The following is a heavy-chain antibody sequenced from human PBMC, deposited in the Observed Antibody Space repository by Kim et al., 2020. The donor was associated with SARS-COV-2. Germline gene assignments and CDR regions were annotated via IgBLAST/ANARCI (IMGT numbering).Heavy chain of an antibody. CDR1: GFSFSSHS. CDR2: ISGSGTII. CDR3: VRDPDPAWFDY. J-gene: IGHJ4*02. V-gene: IGHV3-48*04. Sequence: GGSLRLSCAASGFSFSSHSMNWVRQAPGKGLEWLSYISGSGTIIFYADSVEGRFTTFRDNAKNSLYLQMSSLRVEDTAVYYCVRDPDPAWFDYWGQGTQVTVSS.